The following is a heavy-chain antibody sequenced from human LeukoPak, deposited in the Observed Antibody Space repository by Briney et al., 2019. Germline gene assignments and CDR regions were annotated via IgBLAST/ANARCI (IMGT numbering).Heavy chain of an antibody. CDR2: IRSKAYGGTT. Sequence: PGGSLRLSCTASGFTFGDCAMSWFRQAPGKGLEWVGFIRSKAYGGTTEYAASVKGRFTISRDDSKSIAYLQMNSLKTEDTAVYYCTRGRSSSWYEGYAFDIWGQGTMVTVSS. CDR1: GFTFGDCA. CDR3: TRGRSSSWYEGYAFDI. D-gene: IGHD6-13*01. V-gene: IGHV3-49*03. J-gene: IGHJ3*02.